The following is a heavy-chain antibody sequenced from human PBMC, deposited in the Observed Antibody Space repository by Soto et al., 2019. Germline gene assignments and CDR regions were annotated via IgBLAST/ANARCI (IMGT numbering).Heavy chain of an antibody. CDR3: ARAPQYCGMRH. CDR2: MDPITGGT. J-gene: IGHJ6*02. CDR1: GYNLGAYY. V-gene: IGHV1-2*02. D-gene: IGHD2-21*02. Sequence: ASVKVSCKASGYNLGAYYTYWVRQAPGRGLEWVGLMDPITGGTDSEERLRDRVTMSRDTSINTAYLELRRLRSDGTALYYCARAPQYCGMRHWGRGTTITVS.